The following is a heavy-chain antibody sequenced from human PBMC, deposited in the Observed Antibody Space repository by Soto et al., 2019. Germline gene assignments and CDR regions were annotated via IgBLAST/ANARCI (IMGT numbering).Heavy chain of an antibody. CDR3: AQTWQQLDY. CDR2: ISGSGGRA. Sequence: EVQLLESGGDLVQPGGSLRLSCAASGFTFSNYAMSWVRQAPGKGLEWVSTISGSGGRAYYADSVKGRFTISRDNSKKTLNLQMNSLRAEDTAVYYCAQTWQQLDYWGQGTLVIVSS. CDR1: GFTFSNYA. D-gene: IGHD6-13*01. V-gene: IGHV3-23*01. J-gene: IGHJ4*02.